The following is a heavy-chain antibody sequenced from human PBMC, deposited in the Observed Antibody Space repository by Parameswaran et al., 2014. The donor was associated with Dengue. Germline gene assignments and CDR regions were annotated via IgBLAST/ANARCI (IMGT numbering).Heavy chain of an antibody. CDR2: IGSSSSTV. D-gene: IGHD2-15*01. V-gene: IGHV3-48*01. CDR3: ARDEEEVAALDY. Sequence: WIRQPPGKGLEWVSYIGSSSSTVYYADSVKGRFTISRDNAKNSLYLQMNSLRAEDTAVYYCARDEEEVAALDYWGQGTLVT. J-gene: IGHJ4*02.